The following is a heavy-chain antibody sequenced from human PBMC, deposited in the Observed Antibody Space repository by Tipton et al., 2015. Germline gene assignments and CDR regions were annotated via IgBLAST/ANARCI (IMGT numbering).Heavy chain of an antibody. J-gene: IGHJ4*01. V-gene: IGHV4-31*03. Sequence: TLSLTCTVSGGSISSGGYYWSWIRQPPGKGLEWIGYIYYSGSTYYNPSLKSRVTISEDTSKTQISLNVTSVTAADTAVYFCVRGGADYEDWGHGTLVTVSS. CDR3: VRGGADYED. CDR2: IYYSGST. D-gene: IGHD4-17*01. CDR1: GGSISSGGYY.